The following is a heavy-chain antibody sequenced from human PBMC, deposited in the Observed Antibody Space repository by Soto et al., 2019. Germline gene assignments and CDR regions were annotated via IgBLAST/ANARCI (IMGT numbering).Heavy chain of an antibody. CDR3: ARPHGGSSGWDNWFDP. Sequence: QVQLQESGPGLVKPSETLSLTRTVSGGSISSYYWSWIRQPPGKGLEWIGYIYYSGSTNYNPSLKSRVTISVDTSKNQFSLKLSSVTAADTAVYYCARPHGGSSGWDNWFDPWGQGTLVTVSS. CDR2: IYYSGST. CDR1: GGSISSYY. V-gene: IGHV4-59*01. D-gene: IGHD6-25*01. J-gene: IGHJ5*02.